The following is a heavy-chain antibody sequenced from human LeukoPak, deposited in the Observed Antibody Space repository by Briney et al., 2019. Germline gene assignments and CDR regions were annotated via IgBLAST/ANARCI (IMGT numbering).Heavy chain of an antibody. Sequence: PGGSLRLSCAVSGFTFSTYYMSWVRQGPGKGLEWVAKIKKDGSEKYHVDSVKGRFTISRDNAKNSLYLQMNSLRAEDTAVYYCARGGYYDSSGRNFDYWGQGTQVTVSS. J-gene: IGHJ4*02. D-gene: IGHD3-22*01. CDR1: GFTFSTYY. CDR2: IKKDGSEK. V-gene: IGHV3-7*05. CDR3: ARGGYYDSSGRNFDY.